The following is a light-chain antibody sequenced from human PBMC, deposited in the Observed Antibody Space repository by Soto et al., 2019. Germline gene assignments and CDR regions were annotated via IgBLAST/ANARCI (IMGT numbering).Light chain of an antibody. CDR2: EVN. CDR3: ISHAGVSNV. J-gene: IGLJ1*01. V-gene: IGLV2-8*01. Sequence: SVLTQPPSASGSPGQSVAISCTGTSSDVGATDYVSWYQQHSGKAPKLLLYEVNKRPSGVPDRFSGSKSGNTASLTVSALQADDEADYYCISHAGVSNVLGTGTKLTVL. CDR1: SSDVGATDY.